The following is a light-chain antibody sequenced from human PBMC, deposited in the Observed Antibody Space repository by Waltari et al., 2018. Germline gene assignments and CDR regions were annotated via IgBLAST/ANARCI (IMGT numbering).Light chain of an antibody. J-gene: IGKJ5*01. CDR1: QSVSSSY. V-gene: IGKV3-20*01. Sequence: EIVLTQSPGTLSLSPGERATLSCRASQSVSSSYLAWYQQKPGQAPRLLIYGASSRATGIPDRFSGSGSGTDFTLTISRLEPEDVAVYYCQLSRAFGQGTRLEIK. CDR3: QLSRA. CDR2: GAS.